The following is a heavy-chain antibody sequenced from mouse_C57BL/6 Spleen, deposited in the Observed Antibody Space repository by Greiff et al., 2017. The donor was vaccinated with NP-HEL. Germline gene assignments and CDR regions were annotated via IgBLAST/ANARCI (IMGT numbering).Heavy chain of an antibody. CDR2: ISDGGSYT. V-gene: IGHV5-4*03. CDR1: GFTFSSYA. CDR3: AIGGRPTVVAFDY. D-gene: IGHD1-1*01. Sequence: EVKLVESGGGLVKPGGSLKLSCAASGFTFSSYAMSWVRQTPEKRLEWVATISDGGSYTYYPDNVKGRFTISRDNAKNNLYLQMSHLKSEDTARYYCAIGGRPTVVAFDYWGQGTTLTVSS. J-gene: IGHJ2*01.